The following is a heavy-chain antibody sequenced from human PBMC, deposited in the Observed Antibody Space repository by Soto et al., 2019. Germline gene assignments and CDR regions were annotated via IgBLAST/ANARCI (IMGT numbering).Heavy chain of an antibody. D-gene: IGHD2-2*01. J-gene: IGHJ5*02. CDR1: GFTFSSYW. Sequence: EVQLVESGGGLVQPGGSLRLSCAASGFTFSSYWMHWVRQAPGKGLVCVSRISSDGSTTTYADSVKGRFTISRDNTKNTLYLQMNSLRVEDTAVYYCARGDQGTVDPWGQGTLVTVSS. CDR3: ARGDQGTVDP. V-gene: IGHV3-74*01. CDR2: ISSDGSTT.